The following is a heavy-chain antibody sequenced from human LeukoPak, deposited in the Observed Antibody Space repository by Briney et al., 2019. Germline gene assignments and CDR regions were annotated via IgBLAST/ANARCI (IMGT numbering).Heavy chain of an antibody. CDR3: AKTGYGDYNYYFDY. CDR2: ISGSGGST. Sequence: PGGSLRLSCAASGFTFSSYAMSWVRQAPGKGLEWVSAISGSGGSTYYADSVKGRFTISGDNSKNTLYLQMNSLRAEDTAVYYCAKTGYGDYNYYFDYWGQGTLVTVSS. CDR1: GFTFSSYA. D-gene: IGHD4-17*01. V-gene: IGHV3-23*01. J-gene: IGHJ4*02.